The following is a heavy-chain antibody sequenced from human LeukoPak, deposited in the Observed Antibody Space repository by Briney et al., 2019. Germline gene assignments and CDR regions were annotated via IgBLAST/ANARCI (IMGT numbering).Heavy chain of an antibody. J-gene: IGHJ4*02. CDR1: GGSFSGYY. D-gene: IGHD3-10*01. CDR2: INHSGST. Sequence: PSETLSLTCAVYGGSFSGYYWSWIRQPPGKGLEWIGEINHSGSTNYNPSPKSRVTISVDTSKNQFSLKLSSVTAADTAVYYCARADGSGSYYNVWGQGTLVTVSS. CDR3: ARADGSGSYYNV. V-gene: IGHV4-34*01.